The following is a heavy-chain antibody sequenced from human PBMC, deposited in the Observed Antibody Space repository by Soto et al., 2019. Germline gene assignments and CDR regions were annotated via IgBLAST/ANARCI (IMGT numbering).Heavy chain of an antibody. CDR2: INAGNGNT. V-gene: IGHV1-3*01. CDR1: GYTFTSYA. CDR3: AREEARLYYDFWSGYYTDGFDP. D-gene: IGHD3-3*01. Sequence: GASVKVSCKASGYTFTSYAMHWVRQAPGQRLEWMGWINAGNGNTKYSQKFQGRVTITRDTSASTAYMELSSLRSEDTAVYYCAREEARLYYDFWSGYYTDGFDPWGQGTLVTVPS. J-gene: IGHJ5*02.